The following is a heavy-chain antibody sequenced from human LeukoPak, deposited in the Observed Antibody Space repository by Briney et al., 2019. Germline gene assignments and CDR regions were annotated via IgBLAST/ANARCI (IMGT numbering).Heavy chain of an antibody. J-gene: IGHJ4*02. V-gene: IGHV3-15*01. CDR1: GFTFSNAW. Sequence: GGSLRLSCAASGFTFSNAWMSWVRQAPGKGLEWVGLIKGKTDGGTADYAAPVKGRFTISRDDSKNTLYLQVNSLKTEDTAVYYCTTREKHLDYWGQGTLVTVSS. CDR2: IKGKTDGGTA. CDR3: TTREKHLDY.